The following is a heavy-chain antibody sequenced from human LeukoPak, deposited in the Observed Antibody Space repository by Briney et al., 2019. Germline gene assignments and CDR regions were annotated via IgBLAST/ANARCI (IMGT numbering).Heavy chain of an antibody. V-gene: IGHV3-30*03. J-gene: IGHJ4*02. CDR3: AMGFGEFRFDY. CDR2: ISQDGTVS. D-gene: IGHD3-10*01. Sequence: PGGSLRLSCEASGFTFSTYGMQWVRQAPGKGLEWVAVISQDGTVSHYAHSVKGRFTISRDNSKNTLDLQVTSLKASDTAMYYCAMGFGEFRFDYWGQGTLVTVSS. CDR1: GFTFSTYG.